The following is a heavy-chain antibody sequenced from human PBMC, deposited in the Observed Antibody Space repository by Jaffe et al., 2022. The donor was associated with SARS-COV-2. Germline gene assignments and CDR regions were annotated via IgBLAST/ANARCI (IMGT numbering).Heavy chain of an antibody. CDR3: ARHPNNWGSSALFYYYYMDV. CDR1: GFSISNTYY. J-gene: IGHJ6*03. CDR2: IHQNGDT. V-gene: IGHV4-38-2*02. Sequence: QVQLQESGPGLVKPSETLSLTCSVSGFSISNTYYWGWIRQPPGRGLEWIGAIHQNGDTHYNPSLRSRLTFSLDTSKNQFSLRLSSMTAADTAVYYCARHPNNWGSSALFYYYYMDVWGKGATVTVSS. D-gene: IGHD7-27*01.